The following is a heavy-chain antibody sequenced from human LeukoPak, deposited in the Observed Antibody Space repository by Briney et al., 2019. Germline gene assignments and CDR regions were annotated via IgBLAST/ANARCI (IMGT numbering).Heavy chain of an antibody. V-gene: IGHV1-2*02. Sequence: ASVKVSFKASGYTFTGYYMHWVRQAPGQGREWMGWINPNSGGTNYAQKFQGRVTMTRDTSISTAYMELSRLRSDDTAVYYCARDPFRIVVVPAPTIPDDYWGQGTLVTVSS. J-gene: IGHJ4*02. D-gene: IGHD2-2*01. CDR3: ARDPFRIVVVPAPTIPDDY. CDR2: INPNSGGT. CDR1: GYTFTGYY.